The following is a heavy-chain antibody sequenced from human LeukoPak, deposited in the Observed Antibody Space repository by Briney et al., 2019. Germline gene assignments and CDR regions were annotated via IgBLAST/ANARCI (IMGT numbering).Heavy chain of an antibody. CDR3: ARAIKSSSSF. CDR2: ISGSSSYI. V-gene: IGHV3-21*01. D-gene: IGHD6-6*01. Sequence: GESLKISCKGSGYSFTNYWIGWVRQAPGKGLEWVSLISGSSSYIYYADSVKGRFTISRDNAKNSLYLQMNSLRAEDTAVYYCARAIKSSSSFWGQGTLVTVSS. CDR1: GYSFTNYW. J-gene: IGHJ4*02.